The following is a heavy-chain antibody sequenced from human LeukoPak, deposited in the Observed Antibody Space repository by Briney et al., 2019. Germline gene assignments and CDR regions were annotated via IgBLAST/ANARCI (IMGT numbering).Heavy chain of an antibody. J-gene: IGHJ4*02. CDR2: TYYRSNWYN. CDR1: GDIFSSNSAA. D-gene: IGHD6-19*01. Sequence: PSQTLSLTCAVSGDIFSSNSAAWHWIRQSPSRGLEWLERTYYRSNWYNDYAVAVKNRITINPDTSKNQFSLQLNSVTPEDTAVYYCARDEWLVRGGGFDYWGQGTLVTVSS. V-gene: IGHV6-1*01. CDR3: ARDEWLVRGGGFDY.